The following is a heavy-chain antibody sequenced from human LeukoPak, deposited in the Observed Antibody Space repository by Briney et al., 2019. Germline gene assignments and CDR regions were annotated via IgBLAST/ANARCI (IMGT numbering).Heavy chain of an antibody. CDR1: GGTFSSYA. D-gene: IGHD3-10*01. CDR2: IIPIFGTA. J-gene: IGHJ4*02. V-gene: IGHV1-69*13. CDR3: ARGHVSMVRGVYYFDY. Sequence: EASVKVSCKASGGTFSSYAISWVRQAPGQGLEWMGGIIPIFGTANYAQKFQGRVTITADESTSTAYMELSSLRSEDTAVYYCARGHVSMVRGVYYFDYWGQGTLVTVSS.